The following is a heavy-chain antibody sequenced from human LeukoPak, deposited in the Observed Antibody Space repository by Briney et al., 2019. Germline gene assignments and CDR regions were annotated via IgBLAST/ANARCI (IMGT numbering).Heavy chain of an antibody. CDR2: IGATGSTT. CDR3: ARGDNSSGWYPRYFDY. V-gene: IGHV3-23*01. Sequence: GGSLRLSCTGSGFTFSKNAMRWVRQAPGKGLEWVAAIGATGSTTYYADSVKGRFTISRDNAKNSLYLQMNSLRAEDTAVYYCARGDNSSGWYPRYFDYWGQGTLVTVSS. CDR1: GFTFSKNA. J-gene: IGHJ4*02. D-gene: IGHD6-19*01.